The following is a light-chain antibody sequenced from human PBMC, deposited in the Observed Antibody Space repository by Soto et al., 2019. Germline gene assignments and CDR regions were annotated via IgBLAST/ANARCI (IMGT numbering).Light chain of an antibody. J-gene: IGKJ4*01. CDR3: QQLRSYPST. V-gene: IGKV1-9*01. CDR1: QDISSY. CDR2: AAS. Sequence: IQATQSPSSLSASVGERVTITCRASQDISSYLAWYQQKPGKAPTLLIYAASTLQSGVPSRFSGSGFGTDFTLTISSLQAEDFASYYCQQLRSYPSTFGGGTKVDIK.